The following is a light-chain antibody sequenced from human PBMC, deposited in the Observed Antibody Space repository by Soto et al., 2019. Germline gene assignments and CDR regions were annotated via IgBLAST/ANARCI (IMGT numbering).Light chain of an antibody. CDR3: SSFTGSDNP. V-gene: IGLV2-8*01. Sequence: QSVLTQPPSAPGSPGQSVTISCTGTSSDIGAYNYVSWYQQYPGKAPKLIIYEVSQRPSGVPDRFSGSKSGNTASLTVSGLQLEDEADYYCSSFTGSDNPFGGGTKLTVL. J-gene: IGLJ2*01. CDR2: EVS. CDR1: SSDIGAYNY.